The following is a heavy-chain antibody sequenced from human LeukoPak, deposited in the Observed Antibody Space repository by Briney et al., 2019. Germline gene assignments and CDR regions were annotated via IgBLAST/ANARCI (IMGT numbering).Heavy chain of an antibody. CDR1: GGTFSSYA. V-gene: IGHV1-69*05. CDR3: ARSSLLWTFYYFDY. D-gene: IGHD3-10*01. Sequence: SVKVSCKASGGTFSSYAISWVRQAPGQGLEWMGGIIPIFGTANYAQKFQGRVTITTDESTSTVYMELSSLGSEDTAVYYCARSSLLWTFYYFDYWGQGTLVTVSS. J-gene: IGHJ4*02. CDR2: IIPIFGTA.